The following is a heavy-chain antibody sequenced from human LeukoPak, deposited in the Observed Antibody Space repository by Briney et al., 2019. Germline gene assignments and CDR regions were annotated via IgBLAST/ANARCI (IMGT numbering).Heavy chain of an antibody. CDR2: ISGSGGST. J-gene: IGHJ6*02. Sequence: PGGSLRLSCAASGFTFSSYAMSWVRQAPGKGLEWVSAISGSGGSTYYADSVKGRFTISRDNSKNTLYLQMNSLRAEDTAVYYCASLRGSMILPHPRTGVDVWGQGTTVTVSS. V-gene: IGHV3-23*01. D-gene: IGHD3-22*01. CDR1: GFTFSSYA. CDR3: ASLRGSMILPHPRTGVDV.